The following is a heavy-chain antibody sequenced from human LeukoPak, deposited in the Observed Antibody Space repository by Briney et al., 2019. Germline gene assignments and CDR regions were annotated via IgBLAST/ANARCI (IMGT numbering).Heavy chain of an antibody. D-gene: IGHD3-3*01. CDR3: ARGSFYRDYYYGMDV. CDR1: GFTFSSYA. Sequence: GSLRLSCAASGFTFSSYAMHWVRQAPGKGLEWVAVISYDGSNKYYADSVKGRFTISRDNSKNTLYLQMNSLRAEDTAVYYCARGSFYRDYYYGMDVWGQGTTVTVSS. J-gene: IGHJ6*02. V-gene: IGHV3-30-3*01. CDR2: ISYDGSNK.